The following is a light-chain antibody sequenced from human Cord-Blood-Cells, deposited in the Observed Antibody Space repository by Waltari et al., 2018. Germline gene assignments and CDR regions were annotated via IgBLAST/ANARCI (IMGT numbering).Light chain of an antibody. J-gene: IGKJ5*01. CDR1: QSVSSY. CDR3: QQRSNWPPIT. Sequence: EIVLTQSPATLSLSPGERATLSCRASQSVSSYLAWYQQKPGQAPRLLIYDASNRATGIPARFSESGSGTDFTLTISSLEPEDFAVYYCQQRSNWPPITFGQGTRLEIK. V-gene: IGKV3-11*01. CDR2: DAS.